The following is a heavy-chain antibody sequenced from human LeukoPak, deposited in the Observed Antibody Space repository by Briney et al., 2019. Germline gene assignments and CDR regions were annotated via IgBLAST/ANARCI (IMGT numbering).Heavy chain of an antibody. CDR3: ARGNGGEDFDY. V-gene: IGHV3-7*01. J-gene: IGHJ4*02. CDR1: GFTYTNYW. D-gene: IGHD3-10*01. Sequence: GGSLRLSCAASGFTYTNYWMSWVRQAPGKGLEWVANIKQDGSNKYYADSVKGRFTISRDNSKNTLYLQMNSLRAEDTAVYYCARGNGGEDFDYWGQGTLVTVSS. CDR2: IKQDGSNK.